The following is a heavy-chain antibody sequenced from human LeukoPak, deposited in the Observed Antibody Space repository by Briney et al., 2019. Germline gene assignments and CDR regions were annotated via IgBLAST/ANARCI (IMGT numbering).Heavy chain of an antibody. CDR3: ARLTTIPRGFDP. CDR2: IYYSGST. J-gene: IGHJ5*02. D-gene: IGHD1-14*01. Sequence: SETLSLTCAVYGGSFSGYYWSWIRQPPGKGLEWIGYIYYSGSTNYNPSLKSRVTISVDTSKNQFSLKLSSVTAADTAVYYCARLTTIPRGFDPWGQGTLVTVSS. CDR1: GGSFSGYY. V-gene: IGHV4-59*08.